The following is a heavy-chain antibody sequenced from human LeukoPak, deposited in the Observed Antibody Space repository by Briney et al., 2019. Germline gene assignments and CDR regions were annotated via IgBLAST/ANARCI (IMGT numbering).Heavy chain of an antibody. J-gene: IGHJ4*02. D-gene: IGHD2-2*01. CDR3: VLIVVVPAVDY. V-gene: IGHV1-2*02. CDR1: GYTFTGYY. CDR2: INPNSGGT. Sequence: GASVKVSCKASGYTFTGYYMHWVRQAPGQGLEWMGWINPNSGGTNYAQKVQGRVTMTRDTSISTAYMELSRLRSDDTAVYYCVLIVVVPAVDYWGQGTLVTVSS.